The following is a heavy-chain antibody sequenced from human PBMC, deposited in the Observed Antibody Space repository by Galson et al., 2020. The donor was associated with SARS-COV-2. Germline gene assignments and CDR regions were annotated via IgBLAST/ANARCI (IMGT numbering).Heavy chain of an antibody. CDR2: ISAYHGNT. Sequence: ASVKVYCKASGYTFTSYGISWVRQAPGQGLEWMGWISAYHGNTNYAQKLKGRVTMTTDTSTSTAYMELRSMRSDDTAVYYCARDRVGPYDYVWGSYRYYYYYGMVGWGQWTTVTVSS. CDR3: ARDRVGPYDYVWGSYRYYYYYGMVG. CDR1: GYTFTSYG. D-gene: IGHD3-16*02. V-gene: IGHV1-18*04. J-gene: IGHJ6*02.